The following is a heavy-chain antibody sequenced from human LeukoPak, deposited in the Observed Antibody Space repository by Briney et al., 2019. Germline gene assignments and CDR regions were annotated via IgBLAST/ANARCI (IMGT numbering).Heavy chain of an antibody. D-gene: IGHD6-13*01. J-gene: IGHJ4*02. Sequence: PGGSLRLSCAASGFPFSSYAMHWVRQAPGKGLEWVAVISYDGSNKYYADSVKGRFTISRDNSKNTLYLQMNSLRAEDTAVYYCAKDQDVAAAGTWGSIDYWGQGTLVTVSS. CDR2: ISYDGSNK. CDR3: AKDQDVAAAGTWGSIDY. V-gene: IGHV3-30-3*01. CDR1: GFPFSSYA.